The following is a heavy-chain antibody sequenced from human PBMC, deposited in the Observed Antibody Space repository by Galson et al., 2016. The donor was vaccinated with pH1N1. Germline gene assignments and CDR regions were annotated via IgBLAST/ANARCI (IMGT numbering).Heavy chain of an antibody. V-gene: IGHV3-7*01. D-gene: IGHD3-3*02. CDR3: AKVIFGERSL. J-gene: IGHJ4*02. CDR2: INQDGSEK. Sequence: SLRLSCAGSGFTFSSYWITWVRQAPGKGLEWVANINQDGSEKYYVASVTGRFTISRDNAKNSVYLRMNRLRVEDTALYFCAKVIFGERSLWGQGTLVTV. CDR1: GFTFSSYW.